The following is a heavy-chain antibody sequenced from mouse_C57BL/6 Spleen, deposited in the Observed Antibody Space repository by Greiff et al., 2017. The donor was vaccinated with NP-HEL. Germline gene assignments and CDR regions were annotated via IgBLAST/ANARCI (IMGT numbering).Heavy chain of an antibody. J-gene: IGHJ2*01. Sequence: EVQLQQSGPELVKPGASVKMSCKASGYTFTDYNMHWVKQSHGKSLEWIGYINPNNGGTSYNQKFKGKATLTVNKSSSTAYMELRSLTSEDSAVYYCARGGLLLRPYFDYWGQGTTLTVSS. CDR3: ARGGLLLRPYFDY. D-gene: IGHD1-1*01. CDR1: GYTFTDYN. V-gene: IGHV1-22*01. CDR2: INPNNGGT.